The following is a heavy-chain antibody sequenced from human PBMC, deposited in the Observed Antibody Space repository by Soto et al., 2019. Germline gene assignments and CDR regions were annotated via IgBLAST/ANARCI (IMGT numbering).Heavy chain of an antibody. D-gene: IGHD6-19*01. CDR3: ARRDNSGWYSLDY. J-gene: IGHJ4*02. V-gene: IGHV3-23*01. Sequence: PGGSLRLSCAVSGFIFSNYPMSWVRQAPGKGLEWVSSVSPSGSNTYYADSVKGRFTMSRDNSENRLHLQMNSLRAEDTAVYFCARRDNSGWYSLDYWGQGTLVTVS. CDR2: VSPSGSNT. CDR1: GFIFSNYP.